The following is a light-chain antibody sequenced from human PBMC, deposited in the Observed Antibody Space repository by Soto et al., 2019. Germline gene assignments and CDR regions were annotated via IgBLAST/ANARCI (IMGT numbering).Light chain of an antibody. CDR1: QTISTW. CDR3: QRYNDYQYI. Sequence: DIQMTQSPSTLSASVGDRVTITCRASQTISTWLAWYQQKPGKAPKLLIYKATHLQSGVPSRFSGSGSGTEFSLTISCLQPDDFATYYCQRYNDYQYIFGQGTKLEI. V-gene: IGKV1-5*03. J-gene: IGKJ2*01. CDR2: KAT.